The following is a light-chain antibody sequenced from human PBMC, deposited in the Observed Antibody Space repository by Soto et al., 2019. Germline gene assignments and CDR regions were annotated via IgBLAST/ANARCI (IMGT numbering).Light chain of an antibody. CDR3: QQYYSTPIT. J-gene: IGKJ3*01. Sequence: DIVMTQSPDSLAVSLVERATINCKSSQSVLHSSNNKNYLAWYQQKPGQPPKLLIYWASTRESGVPDRFSGSGSGTDFTLAISSLRAEDVAVYYCQQYYSTPITFGPGTKVDIK. CDR2: WAS. CDR1: QSVLHSSNNKNY. V-gene: IGKV4-1*01.